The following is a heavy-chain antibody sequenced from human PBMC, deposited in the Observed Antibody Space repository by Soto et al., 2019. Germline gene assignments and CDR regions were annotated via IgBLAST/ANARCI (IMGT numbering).Heavy chain of an antibody. J-gene: IGHJ6*02. CDR3: ARVGNTYYDFWSGYPPDLDV. Sequence: SETLSLTCAVYGGSFSGYYWSWIRQRPGKGLEWMGEINHSGSTNYNPSLNSRVTISVDTSKNQFSLKLSSVTAADTAVYYCARVGNTYYDFWSGYPPDLDVWGQGTTVTVSS. CDR2: INHSGST. D-gene: IGHD3-3*01. V-gene: IGHV4-34*01. CDR1: GGSFSGYY.